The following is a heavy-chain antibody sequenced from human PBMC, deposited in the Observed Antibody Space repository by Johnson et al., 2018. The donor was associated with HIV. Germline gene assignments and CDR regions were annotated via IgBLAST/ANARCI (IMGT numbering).Heavy chain of an antibody. CDR2: ISWNSGTI. Sequence: VQLVESGGGLIQPGGSLRLSCVASGFTVSSNYMSWVRQAPGKGLEWVSGISWNSGTIGYADSVKGRFTIFSDSAKNSLYLQMNSLRTEDTALYYCAKDQGRFLEWLSAFDIWGQGTMVTVSS. CDR1: GFTVSSNY. J-gene: IGHJ3*02. CDR3: AKDQGRFLEWLSAFDI. D-gene: IGHD3-3*01. V-gene: IGHV3-9*01.